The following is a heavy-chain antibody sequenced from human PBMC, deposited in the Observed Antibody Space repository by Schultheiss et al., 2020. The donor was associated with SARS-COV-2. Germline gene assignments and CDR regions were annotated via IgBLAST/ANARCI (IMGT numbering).Heavy chain of an antibody. J-gene: IGHJ3*02. CDR1: GDSISSGGYS. CDR2: IYHSGST. V-gene: IGHV4-30-2*01. D-gene: IGHD6-6*01. CDR3: ARGSSIDAFGI. Sequence: LRLSCAVSGDSISSGGYSWSWIRQPPGKGLEWIGYIYHSGSTYYNPSLKSRVTISVDRSKNQFSLKLSSVTAADTAAYYCARGSSIDAFGIWGQGTVVTVSS.